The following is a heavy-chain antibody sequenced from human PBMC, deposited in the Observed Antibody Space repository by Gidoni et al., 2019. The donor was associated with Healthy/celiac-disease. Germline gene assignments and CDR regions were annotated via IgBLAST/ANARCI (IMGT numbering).Heavy chain of an antibody. CDR2: IIPIFGTA. J-gene: IGHJ5*02. CDR3: ARGRAAGNGGWFDP. Sequence: VQLVQSGAGVKKPRSSVPVSCQASVRSFSRDAISWVRQARGQGLEWMGGIIPIFGTANYAQKFQGRVTITADESTSTAYMELSSLRAEDTAVYYCARGRAAGNGGWFDPWGQGTLVTVSS. V-gene: IGHV1-69*01. CDR1: VRSFSRDA. D-gene: IGHD6-13*01.